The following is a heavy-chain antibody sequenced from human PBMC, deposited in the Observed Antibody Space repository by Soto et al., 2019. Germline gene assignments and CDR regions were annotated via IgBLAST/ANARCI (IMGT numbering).Heavy chain of an antibody. Sequence: GESLKISCKGSVYSFTSYWISWVRQMPVKGLEWMGRIDPSDSYTNYSQYFQGHVTISADKSISTAYLQWSSLKASDTAMYYCARRYSDGDYVSYYYYGMDVWGQGTTVTFSS. D-gene: IGHD4-17*01. V-gene: IGHV5-10-1*01. J-gene: IGHJ6*01. CDR2: IDPSDSYT. CDR1: VYSFTSYW. CDR3: ARRYSDGDYVSYYYYGMDV.